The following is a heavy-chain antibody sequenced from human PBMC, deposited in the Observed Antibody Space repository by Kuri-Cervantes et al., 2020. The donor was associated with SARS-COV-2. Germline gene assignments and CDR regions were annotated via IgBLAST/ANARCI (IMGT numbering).Heavy chain of an antibody. Sequence: GESLKISCAASGFTFSSYAMHWVRQAPGKGLEWVAVISYDGSSKYYADSVKGRFTISRDNSKNTLYLEMNSLRAEDTAVYYCARDGGYCTLTTCYSYWYFDLWGRGTLVTVSS. CDR3: ARDGGYCTLTTCYSYWYFDL. V-gene: IGHV3-30-3*01. J-gene: IGHJ2*01. D-gene: IGHD2-2*01. CDR2: ISYDGSSK. CDR1: GFTFSSYA.